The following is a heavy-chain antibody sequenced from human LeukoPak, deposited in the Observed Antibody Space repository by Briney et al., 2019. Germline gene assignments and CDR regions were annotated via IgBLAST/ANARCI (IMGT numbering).Heavy chain of an antibody. Sequence: GGSLRLSCAVSGFRVSDYYMSWVRQAPGKGLEWVSVIYSGGSTYYADSVKGRFTISRDNSKNTLYLQMNSLRAEDTAVYYCASIIYGGNYGAFDIWGQGTMVTASS. CDR3: ASIIYGGNYGAFDI. CDR1: GFRVSDYY. V-gene: IGHV3-66*01. D-gene: IGHD4-23*01. J-gene: IGHJ3*02. CDR2: IYSGGST.